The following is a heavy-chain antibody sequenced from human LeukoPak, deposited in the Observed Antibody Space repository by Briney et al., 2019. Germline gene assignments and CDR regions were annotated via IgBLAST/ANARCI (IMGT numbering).Heavy chain of an antibody. Sequence: GGSLRLSCAASGSIFSGHLLHWVRQAPGKGLEWVAVIAYEGSEKYHADSVKGRFTISRDNAKNSLYLQMNSLRAEDTAVYYCARENYYGSGSYYKTFDYWGQGTLVTVSS. V-gene: IGHV3-30*07. CDR3: ARENYYGSGSYYKTFDY. CDR1: GSIFSGHL. D-gene: IGHD3-10*01. J-gene: IGHJ4*02. CDR2: IAYEGSEK.